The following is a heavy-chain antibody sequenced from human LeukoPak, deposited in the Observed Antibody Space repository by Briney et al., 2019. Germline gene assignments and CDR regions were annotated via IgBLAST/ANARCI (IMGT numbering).Heavy chain of an antibody. J-gene: IGHJ4*02. V-gene: IGHV3-23*01. Sequence: PGGSLGLSCAASGFTFSSYAMSWVRQAPGKGLEWVSAISGSGGNTYYADSVKGRFTISRDNSKNTLYLQMNSLRAEDTAVYYCAKDFPPAYCSSTSCSVPDYWGQGTLVTVSS. CDR1: GFTFSSYA. CDR2: ISGSGGNT. D-gene: IGHD2-2*01. CDR3: AKDFPPAYCSSTSCSVPDY.